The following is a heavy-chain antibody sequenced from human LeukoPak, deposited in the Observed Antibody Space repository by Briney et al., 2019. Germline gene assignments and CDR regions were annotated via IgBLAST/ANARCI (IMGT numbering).Heavy chain of an antibody. D-gene: IGHD2-2*01. CDR1: GYSFTNYW. V-gene: IGHV5-51*01. J-gene: IGHJ3*02. Sequence: GESLKISCKSSGYSFTNYWIGWVRQMPGKGLAWMGIIYPGDSDTRYSPSFQGQVTISADESISTAYLQWSSLKAWDTAIYYCARRYCSSTSCNHDAFDIWGQGTMVTVSS. CDR3: ARRYCSSTSCNHDAFDI. CDR2: IYPGDSDT.